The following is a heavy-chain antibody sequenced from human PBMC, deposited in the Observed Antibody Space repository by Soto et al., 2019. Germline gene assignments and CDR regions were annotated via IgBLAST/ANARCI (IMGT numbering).Heavy chain of an antibody. J-gene: IGHJ6*02. CDR1: GFTFSSYS. CDR2: ISSSSYI. CDR3: ARDMGLLRFLEWLSGMDV. Sequence: GGSLRLSCAASGFTFSSYSMNWVRQATGKGLEWVSSISSSSYIYYADSVKGRFTISRDNAKNSLYLQMNSLRAEDTAVYYCARDMGLLRFLEWLSGMDVWGQGTTVTVSS. V-gene: IGHV3-21*01. D-gene: IGHD3-3*01.